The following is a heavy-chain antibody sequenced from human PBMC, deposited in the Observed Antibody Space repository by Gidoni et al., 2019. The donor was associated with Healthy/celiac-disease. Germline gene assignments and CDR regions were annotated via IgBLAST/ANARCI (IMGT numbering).Heavy chain of an antibody. CDR3: ARDGHGNYVRYYYGMDV. V-gene: IGHV1-2*06. Sequence: QVQLAQSGAEVKQPGASVKVSCKAYGSTFTGYYMHGVRRAPGQGLEWMGRSNPNSGGTNYAQKFQCRVTMTRDTSISTAYMELSRLRSDDTAVYYCARDGHGNYVRYYYGMDVWGQGTTVTVSS. J-gene: IGHJ6*02. CDR2: SNPNSGGT. D-gene: IGHD4-17*01. CDR1: GSTFTGYY.